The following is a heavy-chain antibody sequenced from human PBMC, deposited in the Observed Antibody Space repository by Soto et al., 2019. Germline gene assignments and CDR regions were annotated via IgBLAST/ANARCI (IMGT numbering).Heavy chain of an antibody. CDR2: MNPNSGNT. CDR3: ARGYRDIVVVVASWTYWFDP. V-gene: IGHV1-8*01. CDR1: GYTFTSYD. Sequence: QVQLVQSGAEVKKPGASVKVSCKASGYTFTSYDINWVRQATGQGLEWMGWMNPNSGNTGYAQKFQGRVTMTRNTSISTAYMELSSLKSEDTAVYYCARGYRDIVVVVASWTYWFDPWGQGTLVTVSS. J-gene: IGHJ5*02. D-gene: IGHD2-15*01.